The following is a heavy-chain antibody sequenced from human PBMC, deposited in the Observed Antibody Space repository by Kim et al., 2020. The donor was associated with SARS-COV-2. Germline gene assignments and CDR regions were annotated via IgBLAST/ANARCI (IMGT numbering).Heavy chain of an antibody. CDR2: INPSGGST. J-gene: IGHJ6*02. Sequence: ASVKVSCKASGYTFTSYYMHWVRQAPGQGLEWMGIINPSGGSTSYAQKFQGRVTMTRDTSTSTVYMELSSLRSEDTAVYYCARDSWKDIVVVVAAEDYYYGMDVWGQGTTVTVSS. CDR1: GYTFTSYY. CDR3: ARDSWKDIVVVVAAEDYYYGMDV. D-gene: IGHD2-15*01. V-gene: IGHV1-46*01.